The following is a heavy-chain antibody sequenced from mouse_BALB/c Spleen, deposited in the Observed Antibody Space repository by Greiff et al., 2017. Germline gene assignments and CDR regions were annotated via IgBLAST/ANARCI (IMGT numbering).Heavy chain of an antibody. J-gene: IGHJ4*01. CDR1: GDSITSGY. CDR3: ARCYGYDYAMDY. D-gene: IGHD1-2*01. V-gene: IGHV3-8*02. Sequence: EVMLVESGPSLVKPSQTLSLTCSVTGDSITSGYWNWIRKFPGNKLEYMGYISYSGSTYYNPSLKSRISITRDTSKNQYYLQLNSVTTEDTATYYCARCYGYDYAMDYWGQGTSVTVSS. CDR2: ISYSGST.